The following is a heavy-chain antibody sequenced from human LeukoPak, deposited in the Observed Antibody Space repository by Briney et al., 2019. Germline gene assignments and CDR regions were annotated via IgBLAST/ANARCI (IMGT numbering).Heavy chain of an antibody. CDR2: IIPILGIA. CDR1: GGTFSSYT. Sequence: GASVKVSCKASGGTFSSYTISWVRQAPGQGLEWMGRIIPILGIANYAQKFQGRVTITADKSTSTAYMELSSLRSEDTAVYYCARYLGNDLRFLEWGMFGWGQGTLVTVSS. CDR3: ARYLGNDLRFLEWGMFG. V-gene: IGHV1-69*02. D-gene: IGHD3-3*01. J-gene: IGHJ4*02.